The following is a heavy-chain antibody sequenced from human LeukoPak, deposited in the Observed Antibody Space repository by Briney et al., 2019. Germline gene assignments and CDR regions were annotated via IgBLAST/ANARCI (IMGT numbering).Heavy chain of an antibody. CDR1: GYSISSGYY. V-gene: IGHV4-38-2*02. CDR3: ARDSLSLVVVPAALDGWFDP. J-gene: IGHJ5*02. CDR2: IYHSGST. D-gene: IGHD2-2*01. Sequence: KSSETLSLTCTVSGYSISSGYYWGWIRQPPGKGLEWIGSIYHSGSTYYNPSLKSRVTISVDTSKNQFSLKLSSVTAADTAVYYCARDSLSLVVVPAALDGWFDPWGQRTLVTVSS.